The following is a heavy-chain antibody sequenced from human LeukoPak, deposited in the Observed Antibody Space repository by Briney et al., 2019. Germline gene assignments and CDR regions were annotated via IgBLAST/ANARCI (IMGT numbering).Heavy chain of an antibody. CDR3: AKDLSSSWFEGLDN. V-gene: IGHV3-33*06. CDR1: GFTLSTYG. Sequence: GGSLRLSCAASGFTLSTYGMYWVRQAPGKGLEWVAVIWNDGSNKHYADSVKGRFTISRDNSKNTLDLQMNSLRAEDTAVYYCAKDLSSSWFEGLDNWGQGTLVTVSS. CDR2: IWNDGSNK. D-gene: IGHD6-13*01. J-gene: IGHJ4*02.